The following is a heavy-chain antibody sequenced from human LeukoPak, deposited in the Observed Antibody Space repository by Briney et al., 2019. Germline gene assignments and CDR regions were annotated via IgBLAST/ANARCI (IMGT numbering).Heavy chain of an antibody. CDR1: GYTFTSYG. D-gene: IGHD4-17*01. V-gene: IGHV1-18*01. J-gene: IGHJ5*02. Sequence: ASVKVSCKASGYTFTSYGTIWVRQAPGQGLEWMGWISAYNGNTNYAQKLQGRVTMTTDTSTSTAYMELRSLRSDDTAVYYCARSIAGDYVEWFDPWGQGTLVAVSS. CDR2: ISAYNGNT. CDR3: ARSIAGDYVEWFDP.